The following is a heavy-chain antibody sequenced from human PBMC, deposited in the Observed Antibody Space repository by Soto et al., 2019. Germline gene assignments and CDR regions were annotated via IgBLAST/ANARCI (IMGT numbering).Heavy chain of an antibody. D-gene: IGHD5-12*01. Sequence: QVQLVESGGGVVQPGGSLRLSCATSGFTFNSNGMHWVRQAPGKGLEWVAIIWYDGSNKYYADSVRGRFTVSRDSSKNRGYRQMNSLGAGDTAVYYWARERWQRSEAFAYWGQGTLVTV. J-gene: IGHJ4*02. CDR2: IWYDGSNK. CDR3: ARERWQRSEAFAY. V-gene: IGHV3-33*01. CDR1: GFTFNSNG.